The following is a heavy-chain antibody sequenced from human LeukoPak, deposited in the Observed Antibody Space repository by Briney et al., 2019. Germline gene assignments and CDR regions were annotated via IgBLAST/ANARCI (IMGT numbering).Heavy chain of an antibody. D-gene: IGHD2-2*01. Sequence: SQTLSLTCAVSGGSISSGGYSWSWIRQPPGKGLEWIGYIYHSGSTYYNPSLKSRVTISVDTSKNQFSLKLSSVTAADTAVYYCARGTSNCSSTSCYDYGDYTMFNYWGQGTLVTVSS. CDR2: IYHSGST. V-gene: IGHV4-30-2*01. CDR1: GGSISSGGYS. J-gene: IGHJ4*02. CDR3: ARGTSNCSSTSCYDYGDYTMFNY.